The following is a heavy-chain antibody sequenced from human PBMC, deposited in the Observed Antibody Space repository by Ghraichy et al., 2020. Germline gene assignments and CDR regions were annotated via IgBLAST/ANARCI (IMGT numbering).Heavy chain of an antibody. CDR1: GGSVSGYY. J-gene: IGHJ6*02. CDR3: ARGDGGYFGLGV. Sequence: SETLSLTCTVSGGSVSGYYWSWIRQPAGKALEWIGRIYFDGNTNYNPYIQSRVTMSMDTSRDRFSLIMTSLTAADTAIYYCARGDGGYFGLGVWGPATTVIVSS. D-gene: IGHD3-16*01. CDR2: IYFDGNT. V-gene: IGHV4-4*07.